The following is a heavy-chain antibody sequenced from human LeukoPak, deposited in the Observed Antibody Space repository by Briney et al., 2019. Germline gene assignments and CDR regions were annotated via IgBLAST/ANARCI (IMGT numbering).Heavy chain of an antibody. J-gene: IGHJ5*02. Sequence: ASVKVSCKASGYTFTSYGISWVRQAPGQGLEWMGWMNPKSGDTGYAQKFQGRVSMTRNTSISTAYMELSSLRSEDTAVYYCARMYYYASGSSPNWFDPWGQGTLVTVSS. CDR2: MNPKSGDT. CDR3: ARMYYYASGSSPNWFDP. CDR1: GYTFTSYG. D-gene: IGHD3-10*01. V-gene: IGHV1-8*02.